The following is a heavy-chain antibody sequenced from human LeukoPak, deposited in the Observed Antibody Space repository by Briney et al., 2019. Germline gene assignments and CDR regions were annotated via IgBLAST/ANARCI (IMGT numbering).Heavy chain of an antibody. V-gene: IGHV4-39*07. J-gene: IGHJ4*02. CDR3: ARFEYSSSSWFDY. Sequence: SETLSLTCTVSGGSISSSSYYWGWIRQPPGKGLEWIGSIYYSGSTYYNPSLKSRVTISVDTSKNQFSLKLSSVTAADTAVYYCARFEYSSSSWFDYWGQGTLVTVSS. D-gene: IGHD6-6*01. CDR2: IYYSGST. CDR1: GGSISSSSYY.